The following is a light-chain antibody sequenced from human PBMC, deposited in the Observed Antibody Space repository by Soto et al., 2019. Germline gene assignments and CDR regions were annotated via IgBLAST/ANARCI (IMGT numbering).Light chain of an antibody. CDR3: HQYNSYPWT. CDR2: DTS. Sequence: IRMTRSPCTLSASVGDRVTITCRASQSVSDWLAWYQQKPGNPPKLLIYDTSRLESAVPSRFSASGSGTEFTLTISGLQPDDFAPYYCHQYNSYPWTFGQGAKVDI. V-gene: IGKV1-5*01. CDR1: QSVSDW. J-gene: IGKJ1*01.